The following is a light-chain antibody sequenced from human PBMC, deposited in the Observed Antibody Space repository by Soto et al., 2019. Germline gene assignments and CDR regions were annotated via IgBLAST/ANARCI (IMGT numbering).Light chain of an antibody. CDR1: QSVSTD. CDR2: DAS. V-gene: IGKV3-11*01. J-gene: IGKJ4*01. CDR3: QHPPSS. Sequence: ALAQSPLALSLSPGERATLSCRASQSVSTDLAWYQQKPGQAPRLLIYDASNRATGIPVRFAGSGSGTDFALTISSLEPEDFVLYYCQHPPSSFGGGTKVDIK.